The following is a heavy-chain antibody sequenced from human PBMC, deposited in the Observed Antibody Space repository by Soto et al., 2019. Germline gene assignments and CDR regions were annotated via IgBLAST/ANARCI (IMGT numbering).Heavy chain of an antibody. V-gene: IGHV1-69*13. CDR3: PRQPDSLAEFDI. CDR2: GIPIFGTA. Sequence: SVKVSCKASGGAFSSYAISWVRQAPGQGLELMGGGIPIFGTANYAQKFQVRVTLPADESTSRACMELSSLRSEDTAVYYCPRQPDSLAEFDIWG. J-gene: IGHJ3*02. CDR1: GGAFSSYA. D-gene: IGHD3-3*02.